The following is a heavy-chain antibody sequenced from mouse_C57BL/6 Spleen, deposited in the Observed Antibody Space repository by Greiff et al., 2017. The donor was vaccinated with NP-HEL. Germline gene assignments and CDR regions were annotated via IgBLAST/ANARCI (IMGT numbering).Heavy chain of an antibody. Sequence: VQLVESGPGLVAPSQSLSITCTVSGFSLTSYAISWVRQPPGKGLEWLGVIWPGGGTNYNSALNSRLSISKDNSKSQVILKINRLQTDDTAKYYCARRSNYDYAMDYWGQGTSVTVSS. CDR2: IWPGGGT. CDR3: ARRSNYDYAMDY. V-gene: IGHV2-9-1*01. D-gene: IGHD2-5*01. CDR1: GFSLTSYA. J-gene: IGHJ4*01.